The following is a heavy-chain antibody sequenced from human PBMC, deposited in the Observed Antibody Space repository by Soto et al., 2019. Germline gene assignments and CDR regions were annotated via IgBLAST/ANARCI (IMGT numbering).Heavy chain of an antibody. CDR1: GFTFNSYS. V-gene: IGHV3-48*01. Sequence: EEQLVESGGGLVRPGGSLRLSCAASGFTFNSYSMNWVRQAPGKGLEWVSYISVTGYTIFYADSVRGRFTISRDNSKNTLYLQMSSLRAEDTAVYYCGRCSSTSCHLGADYWGQGTLVTVSS. CDR2: ISVTGYTI. J-gene: IGHJ4*02. CDR3: GRCSSTSCHLGADY. D-gene: IGHD2-2*01.